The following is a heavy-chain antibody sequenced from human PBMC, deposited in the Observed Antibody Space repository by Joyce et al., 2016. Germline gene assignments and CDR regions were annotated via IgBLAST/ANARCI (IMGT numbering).Heavy chain of an antibody. D-gene: IGHD2-15*01. CDR2: ISYDGSNK. J-gene: IGHJ4*02. CDR1: GFTFSSYA. V-gene: IGHV3-30*04. CDR3: ARDPFGYCSGGSCYDLGFDY. Sequence: QVQLVESGGGVVQPGRSLRLSCAASGFTFSSYAMHWVRQAPDKGLEWVAIISYDGSNKDYADSVKGRFTISRDNSKNTLYLQMNSLRAEDTAVYYCARDPFGYCSGGSCYDLGFDYWGQGTLVTVSS.